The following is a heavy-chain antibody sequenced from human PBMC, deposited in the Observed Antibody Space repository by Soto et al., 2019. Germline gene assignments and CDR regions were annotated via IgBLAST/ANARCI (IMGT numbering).Heavy chain of an antibody. CDR2: INHSGGT. Sequence: LSLTCAVYGASLSDNYCNWLRQPSGKGLEWIGEINHSGGTNYNPSLKSRVTISVDTSKNQFSLKLSSVTAADTAVFYCARLRWEQPWVFDYWGQGTLVTVSS. V-gene: IGHV4-34*01. CDR3: ARLRWEQPWVFDY. J-gene: IGHJ4*02. CDR1: GASLSDNY. D-gene: IGHD1-26*01.